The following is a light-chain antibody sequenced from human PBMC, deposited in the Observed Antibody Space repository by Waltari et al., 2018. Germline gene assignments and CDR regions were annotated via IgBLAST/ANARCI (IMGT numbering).Light chain of an antibody. J-gene: IGLJ2*01. V-gene: IGLV1-40*01. CDR2: SNK. CDR3: QSYDNGLSGVV. Sequence: QSVLTQPPSVSGAPGQRVTISCPGSRSNIGAGSAVQCYLHLPGPAPKLPLFSNKKRPSGVPYRYSGSRSGTSASLTITGLQAEDEADYYCQSYDNGLSGVVFGGGTRLTVL. CDR1: RSNIGAGSA.